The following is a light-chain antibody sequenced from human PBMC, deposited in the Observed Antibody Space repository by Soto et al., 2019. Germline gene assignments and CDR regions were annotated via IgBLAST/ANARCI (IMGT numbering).Light chain of an antibody. J-gene: IGLJ3*02. Sequence: QAVVTQPPSASGTPGQSVVISCSGSSPNIGSNTVNWYQQLPGAAPQLLICLNDQRPSGVPDRFSGSKSGTSASLAISGLQSEDEADYYCATWDDRVYGWVFGGGTKLTVL. CDR3: ATWDDRVYGWV. CDR2: LND. CDR1: SPNIGSNT. V-gene: IGLV1-44*01.